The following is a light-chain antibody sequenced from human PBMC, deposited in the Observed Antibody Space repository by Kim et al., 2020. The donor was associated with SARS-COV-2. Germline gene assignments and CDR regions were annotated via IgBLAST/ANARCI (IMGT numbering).Light chain of an antibody. CDR1: KLGDKY. CDR3: QAWDSSTAV. J-gene: IGLJ3*02. CDR2: QDS. V-gene: IGLV3-1*01. Sequence: GSPGTTASITCSGDKLGDKYACWYQQKPGQSPVLVIYQDSKRPSGIPERFSGSNSGNTATLTISGTQAMDEADYYCQAWDSSTAVFGGGTQLTVL.